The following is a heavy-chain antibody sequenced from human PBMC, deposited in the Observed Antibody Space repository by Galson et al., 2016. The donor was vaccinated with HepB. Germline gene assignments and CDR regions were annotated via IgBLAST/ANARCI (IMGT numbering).Heavy chain of an antibody. Sequence: SVKVSCKASGYSFTSDGISWVRQAPGQGLEWMGWISPYNGNSSYAQKFQGRVTMTTDTSTSTAYMELRSLRSDDTAVYYCAREGVCSGGSCSSGFDYWGQGTLVTVSS. D-gene: IGHD2-15*01. CDR3: AREGVCSGGSCSSGFDY. V-gene: IGHV1-18*04. CDR1: GYSFTSDG. CDR2: ISPYNGNS. J-gene: IGHJ4*02.